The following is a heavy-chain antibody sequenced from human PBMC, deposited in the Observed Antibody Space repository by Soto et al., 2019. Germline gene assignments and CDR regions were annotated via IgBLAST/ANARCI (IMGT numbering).Heavy chain of an antibody. Sequence: PSETLSLTCAVYGESFSGYYWSWLRQPPGKGLEWIGEVDQRGNTNYNPALKSRLTISEDTSKNQFSLKLTFVTAADTAVYYCARAAIHGPQNIGKPGTSQTLDYWGQGILVTVSS. D-gene: IGHD1-7*01. CDR1: GESFSGYY. CDR3: ARAAIHGPQNIGKPGTSQTLDY. V-gene: IGHV4-34*01. J-gene: IGHJ4*02. CDR2: VDQRGNT.